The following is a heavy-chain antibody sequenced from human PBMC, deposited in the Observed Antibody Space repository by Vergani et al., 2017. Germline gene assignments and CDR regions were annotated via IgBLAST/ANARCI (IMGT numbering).Heavy chain of an antibody. J-gene: IGHJ6*02. Sequence: QLQLQESGPGLVKPSETLSLTCTVSGGSISSSSYYWGWIRQPPGKGLEWIGSIYYSGSTYYNPSLKSRVTISVDTSKNQFSLKLSSVTAADTAVYYCARSSHLEWLLYSLYGMDVWGQGTTVTVSS. CDR3: ARSSHLEWLLYSLYGMDV. V-gene: IGHV4-39*07. CDR2: IYYSGST. D-gene: IGHD3-3*01. CDR1: GGSISSSSYY.